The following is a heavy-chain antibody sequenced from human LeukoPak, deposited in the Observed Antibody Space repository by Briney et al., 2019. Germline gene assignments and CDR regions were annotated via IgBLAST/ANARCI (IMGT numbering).Heavy chain of an antibody. CDR1: GGSISSYY. V-gene: IGHV4-59*01. Sequence: SETLSLTCTVSGGSISSYYWSWIRQPPGKGLEWIGYIYYSGSTNYNPSLKSRVTISVDTSKNQFPLKLSSVTAADTAVYYCARGDGDYAAEYFQHWGQGTLVTVSS. D-gene: IGHD4-17*01. CDR2: IYYSGST. CDR3: ARGDGDYAAEYFQH. J-gene: IGHJ1*01.